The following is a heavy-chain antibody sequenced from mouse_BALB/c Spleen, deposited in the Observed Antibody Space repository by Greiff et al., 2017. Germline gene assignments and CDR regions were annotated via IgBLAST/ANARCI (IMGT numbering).Heavy chain of an antibody. J-gene: IGHJ4*01. CDR3: ARQGYGDAMDY. CDR1: GFAFSSYD. CDR2: ISSGGGST. D-gene: IGHD1-1*01. Sequence: EVNLVESGGGLVKPGGSLKLSCAASGFAFSSYDMSWVRQTPEKRLEWVAYISSGGGSTYYPDTVKGRFTISRDNAKNTLYLQMSSLKSEDTAMYYCARQGYGDAMDYWGQGTSVTVSS. V-gene: IGHV5-12-1*01.